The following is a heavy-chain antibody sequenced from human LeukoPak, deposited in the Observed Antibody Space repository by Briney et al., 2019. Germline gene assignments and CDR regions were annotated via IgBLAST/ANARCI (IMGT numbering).Heavy chain of an antibody. Sequence: GGSLRLPCAASGFTFSSYDMHWVRQATGKGLEWVSAIGTAGDTYYPGSVKGRFTISRENAKNSLYLQMNSLRAGDTAVYYCARAGSTQTHFDYWGQGTLVTVSS. CDR3: ARAGSTQTHFDY. CDR1: GFTFSSYD. D-gene: IGHD1-14*01. J-gene: IGHJ4*02. CDR2: IGTAGDT. V-gene: IGHV3-13*01.